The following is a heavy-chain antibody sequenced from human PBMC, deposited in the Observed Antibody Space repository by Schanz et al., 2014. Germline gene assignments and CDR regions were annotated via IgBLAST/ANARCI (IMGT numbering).Heavy chain of an antibody. J-gene: IGHJ4*02. Sequence: EMQLLESGGGLIQPGGSLKLSCAASGLIFSNYVMSWVRQAPGKGLEWVSGFDAHDGRAYYADSAKGRFTISRDNSKNTLYLQMNSLRAEDTAVYYCARGGPAYYFDDWGQGTLVTVSS. CDR2: FDAHDGRA. CDR3: ARGGPAYYFDD. V-gene: IGHV3-23*01. CDR1: GLIFSNYV.